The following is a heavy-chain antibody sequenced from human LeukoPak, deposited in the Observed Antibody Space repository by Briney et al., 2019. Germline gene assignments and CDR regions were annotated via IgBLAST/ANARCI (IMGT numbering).Heavy chain of an antibody. V-gene: IGHV3-23*01. D-gene: IGHD3-22*01. CDR2: ISGSGGST. Sequence: GGSLRLSCAASGFTFSDYWMSWVRQTPEKGLEWVSAISGSGGSTYYADSVKGRFTISRDNSKNTLYLQMNSLRAEDTAVYYCAKRATYDSSGYCFDYWGQGTLVTVSS. CDR1: GFTFSDYW. J-gene: IGHJ4*02. CDR3: AKRATYDSSGYCFDY.